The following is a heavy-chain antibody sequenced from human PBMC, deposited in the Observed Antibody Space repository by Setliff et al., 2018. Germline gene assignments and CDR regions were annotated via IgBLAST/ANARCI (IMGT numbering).Heavy chain of an antibody. J-gene: IGHJ4*02. CDR1: GDSISSTSYQ. V-gene: IGHV4-39*01. CDR2: IYYTGTA. D-gene: IGHD3-10*01. Sequence: TSETLSLTCTVSGDSISSTSYQWGWVRQPPGKGLEWIGSIYYTGTAYYNPSLKSRVAISVDTSKNQFSLQVTSLAATDTALYFCARHEFVGGYYGSVTYRHFDYWGQGILGTVSS. CDR3: ARHEFVGGYYGSVTYRHFDY.